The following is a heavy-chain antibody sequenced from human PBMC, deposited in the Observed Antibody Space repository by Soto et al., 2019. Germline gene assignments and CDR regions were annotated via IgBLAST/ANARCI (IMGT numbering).Heavy chain of an antibody. V-gene: IGHV1-69*06. D-gene: IGHD3-22*01. CDR3: ARALPSGYYDSSGFDP. Sequence: QVQLVQSGAEVKKPGSSVKVSCKASGGTFSSYAISWVRQAPGQGLEWMGGIIPIFGTANYAQKFQGRVTITADKSTSTAYRELSSLRSEETAVYYCARALPSGYYDSSGFDPWGQGTLVTVSS. CDR2: IIPIFGTA. CDR1: GGTFSSYA. J-gene: IGHJ5*02.